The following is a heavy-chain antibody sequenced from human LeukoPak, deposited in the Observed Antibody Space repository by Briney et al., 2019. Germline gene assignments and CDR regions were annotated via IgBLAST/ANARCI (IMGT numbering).Heavy chain of an antibody. D-gene: IGHD4-17*01. Sequence: GASVKVSCKASGYTFTSYDISWVRQATGQGLEWMGWMNPNSGNTGFAQKFQGRVTMTRNTSISTAYMELSSLRSEDTAVYYCAGAFDYGDYYGMDVWGQGTTVTVSS. CDR3: AGAFDYGDYYGMDV. CDR2: MNPNSGNT. V-gene: IGHV1-8*01. CDR1: GYTFTSYD. J-gene: IGHJ6*02.